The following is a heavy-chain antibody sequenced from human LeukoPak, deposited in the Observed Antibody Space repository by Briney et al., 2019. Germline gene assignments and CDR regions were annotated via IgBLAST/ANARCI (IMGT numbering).Heavy chain of an antibody. V-gene: IGHV3-23*01. CDR1: GFTFSSYA. D-gene: IGHD2-21*02. CDR2: ISGNGGST. J-gene: IGHJ4*02. CDR3: AKADSARGVTLKSTIDY. Sequence: PGGSLRLSCAASGFTFSSYAMSWDRQARGKGLEWVSVISGNGGSTYYADSVKGRFTISRDNSKNTLHLQMNSLRGEDTAVYYCAKADSARGVTLKSTIDYWGQGTLVTVSS.